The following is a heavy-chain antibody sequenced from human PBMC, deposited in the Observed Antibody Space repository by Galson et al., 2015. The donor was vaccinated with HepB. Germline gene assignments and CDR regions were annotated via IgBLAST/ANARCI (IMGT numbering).Heavy chain of an antibody. V-gene: IGHV1-46*03. Sequence: SVKVSCKASGYTFTNYYIHWVRQAPGQGLEWMGRINPTDGTTTYAQKFQGRLTMTRDTSTTTIYMGLNSLTSDDTAVYYCGRGYISSLSWFDPWGQGTLVTVSS. D-gene: IGHD6-13*01. CDR3: GRGYISSLSWFDP. J-gene: IGHJ5*02. CDR1: GYTFTNYY. CDR2: INPTDGTT.